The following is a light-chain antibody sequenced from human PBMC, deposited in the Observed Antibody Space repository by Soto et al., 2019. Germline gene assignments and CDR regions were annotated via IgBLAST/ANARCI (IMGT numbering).Light chain of an antibody. J-gene: IGLJ1*01. V-gene: IGLV2-14*01. Sequence: QSALTQPASVSGSPGQSITISCTGTSSDVGAYDYVSWYQQHPDKAPKLIIYVVSNRPSGVSNRFSGSKSGNTASLTISGLQAEDDAEYYCSLYTSSDTPYVFGTGTKLTVL. CDR1: SSDVGAYDY. CDR2: VVS. CDR3: SLYTSSDTPYV.